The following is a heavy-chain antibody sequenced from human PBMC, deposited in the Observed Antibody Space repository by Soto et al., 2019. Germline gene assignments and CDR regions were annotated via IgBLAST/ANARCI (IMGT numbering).Heavy chain of an antibody. D-gene: IGHD3-22*01. V-gene: IGHV1-69*13. CDR2: IIPIFGTA. CDR1: GGTLSSYA. J-gene: IGHJ4*02. CDR3: ARAHKSYYNSGGYYALFDY. Sequence: ASMKVSCQASGGTLSSYAISWVQQAPGQRLGWMGGIIPIFGTANYPQKVPGRGPITPGESTSTAHMEPSSLRTEGTAVYYCARAHKSYYNSGGYYALFDYGGRGPLVTVSP.